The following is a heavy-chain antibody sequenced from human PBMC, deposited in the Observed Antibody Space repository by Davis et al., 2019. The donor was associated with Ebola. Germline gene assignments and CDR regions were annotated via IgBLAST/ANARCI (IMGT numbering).Heavy chain of an antibody. V-gene: IGHV3-74*01. CDR3: ARDPDNYYDSSTFDY. J-gene: IGHJ4*02. D-gene: IGHD3-22*01. Sequence: GSLRLSCAASGFTFSSYWMHWVRQAPGKGLVWVSRINSDGSSTSYPNSVKGRFTISRDNAKNTLYLQMNSLRAEDTAVYYCARDPDNYYDSSTFDYWGQGTLVTVSS. CDR2: INSDGSST. CDR1: GFTFSSYW.